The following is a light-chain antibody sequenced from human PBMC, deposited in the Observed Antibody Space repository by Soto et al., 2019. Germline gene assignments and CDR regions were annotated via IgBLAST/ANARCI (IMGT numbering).Light chain of an antibody. CDR3: RQYVSYPVT. CDR1: QSISNS. J-gene: IGKJ4*01. Sequence: DIQMTQSPSTLSASVGDRVTIACRASQSISNSLAWYQQKPGKAPNLLIYKASSLESGVPSRFSGSGSGTEFTLNISSLQPDDFATYYCRQYVSYPVTLGGGTKVEMK. V-gene: IGKV1-5*03. CDR2: KAS.